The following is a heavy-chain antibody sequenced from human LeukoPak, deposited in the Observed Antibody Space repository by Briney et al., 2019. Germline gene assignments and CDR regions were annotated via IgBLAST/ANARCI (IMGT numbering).Heavy chain of an antibody. CDR1: GFTFSSYW. J-gene: IGHJ4*02. CDR2: IKQDGSEK. V-gene: IGHV3-7*01. Sequence: GGSLRLSCAAPGFTFSSYWMSWVRQAPGKGLEWVANIKQDGSEKYYVDSVKGRFTISRDNAKNSLYLQMNSLRAEDTAVYYCARMRDYGDYGLDYWGQGTLVTVSS. D-gene: IGHD4-17*01. CDR3: ARMRDYGDYGLDY.